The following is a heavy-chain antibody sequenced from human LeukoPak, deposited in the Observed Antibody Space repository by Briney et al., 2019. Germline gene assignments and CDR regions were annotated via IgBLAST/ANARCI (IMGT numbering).Heavy chain of an antibody. D-gene: IGHD6-19*01. V-gene: IGHV4-34*01. Sequence: SETLSLTCAVYGGSSSGYYWSWIRQPPGKGLEWIGEINHSGSTNYNPSLKSRVTISVDTSKNQFSLKLSSVTAADTAVYYCASGGYSSGWYADYWGQGTLVTVSS. J-gene: IGHJ4*02. CDR2: INHSGST. CDR3: ASGGYSSGWYADY. CDR1: GGSSSGYY.